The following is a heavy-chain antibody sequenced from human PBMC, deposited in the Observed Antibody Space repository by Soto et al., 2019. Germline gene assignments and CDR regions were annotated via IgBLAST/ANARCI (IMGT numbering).Heavy chain of an antibody. CDR1: GFSFSISP. CDR2: ISYDGTNK. Sequence: PGGSLRLSCAASGFSFSISPMHWVRQAPGKGPEWVALISYDGTNKFYADSVKGRFTISRDNSKNTLYLQMSSLRAEDTAVYYCVKGTPGLVGDVWGQGTTVTVSS. D-gene: IGHD2-15*01. V-gene: IGHV3-30*14. J-gene: IGHJ6*02. CDR3: VKGTPGLVGDV.